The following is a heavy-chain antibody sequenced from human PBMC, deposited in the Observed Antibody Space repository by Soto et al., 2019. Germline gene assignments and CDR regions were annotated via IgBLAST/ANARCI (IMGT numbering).Heavy chain of an antibody. CDR1: GFTFSSYA. D-gene: IGHD3-3*01. CDR3: AKDKTYYDFWSGHSPWFDP. J-gene: IGHJ5*02. CDR2: ISGSGGST. V-gene: IGHV3-23*01. Sequence: PGGSLRLSCAASGFTFSSYAMSWVRQAPWKWLEWVSAISGSGGSTYYADSVKGRFTISRDNSKNTLYLQMNSLRAEDTAVYYCAKDKTYYDFWSGHSPWFDPWGQGTLVTVSS.